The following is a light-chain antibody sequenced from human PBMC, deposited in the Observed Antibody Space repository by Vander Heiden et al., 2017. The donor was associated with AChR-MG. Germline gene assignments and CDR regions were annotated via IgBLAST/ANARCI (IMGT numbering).Light chain of an antibody. CDR1: QSISSN. J-gene: IGKJ1*01. Sequence: IAMPPSPATLSVSPGERATLSCRASQSISSNLAWYQQKPGQAPRLLIYGASTRATGIPARFSGSGSGTEFTLTISSLQSEDFAVYYCQQYNNWPGTFGQGTKVEIK. CDR2: GAS. CDR3: QQYNNWPGT. V-gene: IGKV3-15*01.